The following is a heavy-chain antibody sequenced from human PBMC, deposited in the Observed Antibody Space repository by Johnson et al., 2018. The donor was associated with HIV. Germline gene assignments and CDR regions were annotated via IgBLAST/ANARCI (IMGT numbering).Heavy chain of an antibody. J-gene: IGHJ3*02. V-gene: IGHV3-20*04. CDR2: INWNGGST. CDR1: GFTFDDYG. CDR3: ARDLRLRPSERCLVGGAFEI. D-gene: IGHD3-3*01. Sequence: VQLVESGGGVVRPGGSLRLSCAASGFTFDDYGMSWVRQAPGKGLEWVSGINWNGGSTGYADSVKGRFTISRDNAKNSLYLQMNSLRAEDTALYYCARDLRLRPSERCLVGGAFEIWGQGTMVTVSS.